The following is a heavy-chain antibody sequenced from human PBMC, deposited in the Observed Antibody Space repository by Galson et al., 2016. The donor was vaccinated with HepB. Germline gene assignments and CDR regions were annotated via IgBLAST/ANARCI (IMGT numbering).Heavy chain of an antibody. CDR2: IHHNGNT. CDR1: GVSLTNFLYS. CDR3: VAEAQGYFDVLTGNYQEAQWFDP. Sequence: SETLSLTCTVSGVSLTNFLYSWNWIRQSPGKGLEWIGCIHHNGNTNYISSLKSRVSISRDTSSNHFSLKMNSVTGADTATYYCVAEAQGYFDVLTGNYQEAQWFDPWGQGIPVTVSS. J-gene: IGHJ5*02. D-gene: IGHD3-9*01. V-gene: IGHV4-61*03.